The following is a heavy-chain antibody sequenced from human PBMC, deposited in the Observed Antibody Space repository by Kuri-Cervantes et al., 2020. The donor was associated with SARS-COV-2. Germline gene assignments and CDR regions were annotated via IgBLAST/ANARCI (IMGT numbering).Heavy chain of an antibody. V-gene: IGHV3-30*02. CDR2: IWHDGGNT. J-gene: IGHJ4*02. CDR3: AKDPPGY. CDR1: GFTFSSYG. Sequence: GESLKISCAASGFTFSSYGIHWVRQAPGKGLEWVALIWHDGGNTYHSDSVKDRFTISRDNSRNTLYLQMSTLTTEDTAVYYCAKDPPGYWGQGTLVTVSS.